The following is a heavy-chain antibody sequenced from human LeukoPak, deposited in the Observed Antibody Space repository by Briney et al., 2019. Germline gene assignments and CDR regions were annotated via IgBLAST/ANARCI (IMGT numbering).Heavy chain of an antibody. Sequence: PGGSLRLSCAASGFTFSDYSMNWVRQAPGKGLEWVSLITSSSNYIYYADSVKGRFTISRDNSKNTLYLQMNSLRAEDTAVYYCAKTAGVVVPAARHFDYWGQGTLVTVSS. V-gene: IGHV3-21*04. CDR1: GFTFSDYS. CDR2: ITSSSNYI. CDR3: AKTAGVVVPAARHFDY. D-gene: IGHD2-2*01. J-gene: IGHJ4*02.